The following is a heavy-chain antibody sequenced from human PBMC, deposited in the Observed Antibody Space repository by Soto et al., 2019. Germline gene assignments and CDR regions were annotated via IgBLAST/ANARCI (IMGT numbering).Heavy chain of an antibody. Sequence: QVQLVQSGAEVKKPGSSVKVSCKASGGTFSSYAISWVRQAPGQGLEWMGGIIPIFGTANYAQKFQGRVTITADESTSTAYMELSSLRSEDTAVYYCASLNCSGGSCYYSDYYDGMDVWGQGTTVTVSS. V-gene: IGHV1-69*01. J-gene: IGHJ6*02. CDR2: IIPIFGTA. CDR1: GGTFSSYA. CDR3: ASLNCSGGSCYYSDYYDGMDV. D-gene: IGHD2-15*01.